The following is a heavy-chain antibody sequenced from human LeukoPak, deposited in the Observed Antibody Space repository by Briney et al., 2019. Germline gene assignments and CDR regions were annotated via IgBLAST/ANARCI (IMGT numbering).Heavy chain of an antibody. D-gene: IGHD3-10*01. J-gene: IGHJ4*02. CDR1: GFTFSSYA. V-gene: IGHV3-23*01. CDR3: AKNYDSGTYYLFDY. CDR2: IRDSGDIT. Sequence: PGGSLRLSCAASGFTFSSYAMNWVRQAPGKGLEWVSGIRDSGDITNYADSVKGRFTISRDQSKNTLYLQMNSLRADDTAVYYCAKNYDSGTYYLFDYWGQGTLVTVSS.